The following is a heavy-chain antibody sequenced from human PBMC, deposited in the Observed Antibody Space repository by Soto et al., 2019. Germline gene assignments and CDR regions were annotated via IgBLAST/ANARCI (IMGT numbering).Heavy chain of an antibody. V-gene: IGHV5-51*01. J-gene: IGHJ6*04. D-gene: IGHD6-13*01. CDR1: GYSFTSYW. CDR3: ARTSAAGKYYYGMDV. Sequence: GESLKISCKGSGYSFTSYWIGWVRQMPGKGLEWMGIIYPGDSDTRYSPSFQGQVTISADKSISTAYLQWSSLKASDTAMYYCARTSAAGKYYYGMDVWGKGTTVTVS. CDR2: IYPGDSDT.